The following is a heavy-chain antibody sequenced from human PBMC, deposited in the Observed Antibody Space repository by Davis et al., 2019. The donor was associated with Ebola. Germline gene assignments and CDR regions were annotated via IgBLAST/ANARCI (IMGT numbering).Heavy chain of an antibody. J-gene: IGHJ4*02. Sequence: GESLKISCAVSGIPFSSNWMHWVRQAPGKGLEWVSRISNDGSTIIYADSVKGRFTISRDNAKNTLYLQMNSLSAEDTALYYCARDSYSSADYWGQGTLVTVSS. CDR3: ARDSYSSADY. D-gene: IGHD6-25*01. CDR1: GIPFSSNW. CDR2: ISNDGSTI. V-gene: IGHV3-74*01.